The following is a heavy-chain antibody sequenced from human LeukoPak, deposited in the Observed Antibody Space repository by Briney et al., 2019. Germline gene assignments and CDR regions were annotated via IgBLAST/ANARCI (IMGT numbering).Heavy chain of an antibody. J-gene: IGHJ4*02. CDR1: GGSISSCY. CDR3: ARGYHDFSGYWLSYFDY. Sequence: KPSETLSLTCTVSGGSISSCYWSWIRQPPGKGLEWIGYIYYSGSTNYNPSLKSRVTISVDTSKNQFSLKLSSVTAADTAVYYCARGYHDFSGYWLSYFDYWGQGTLVTVSS. CDR2: IYYSGST. D-gene: IGHD3-22*01. V-gene: IGHV4-59*01.